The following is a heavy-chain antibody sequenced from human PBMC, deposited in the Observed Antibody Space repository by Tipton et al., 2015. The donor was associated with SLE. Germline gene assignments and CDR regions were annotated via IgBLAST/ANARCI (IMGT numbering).Heavy chain of an antibody. CDR2: IHGGGGDT. J-gene: IGHJ4*02. V-gene: IGHV3-23*01. CDR1: GFRFSDFA. CDR3: ARDISWNSPDY. Sequence: GSLRLSCAVSGFRFSDFAMSWVRQAPGKGLEWVSSIHGGGGDTYYADSVRGRFTISRDDSKSALFLQMSSLRAEDMAVYYCARDISWNSPDYWGQGALVTVSS. D-gene: IGHD1-7*01.